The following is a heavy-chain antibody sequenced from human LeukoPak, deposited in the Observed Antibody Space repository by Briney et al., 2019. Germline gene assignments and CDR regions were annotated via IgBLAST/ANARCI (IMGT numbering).Heavy chain of an antibody. V-gene: IGHV4-34*01. CDR3: ATRRGGPYPYYFDH. D-gene: IGHD2-15*01. CDR2: VNDRGTT. Sequence: SETLSLTCAVYGDSFSGYYWSWIRQSPGTGLEWIGEVNDRGTTNYNPNLKSRVTLSVVTSSNQFSLRLTSVTAADTAIYFCATRRGGPYPYYFDHWDQGALVTVSS. CDR1: GDSFSGYY. J-gene: IGHJ4*02.